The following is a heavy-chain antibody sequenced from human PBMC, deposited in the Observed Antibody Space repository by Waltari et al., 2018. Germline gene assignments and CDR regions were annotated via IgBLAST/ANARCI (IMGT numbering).Heavy chain of an antibody. CDR1: GGTFSSYA. D-gene: IGHD2-15*01. CDR2: IIPIFGTA. V-gene: IGHV1-69*13. J-gene: IGHJ5*02. CDR3: ARDKSFRDEGSGGWFDP. Sequence: QVQLMHPGAEVKKPGSSVKVSCKASGGTFSSYAISWVRQAPGQGLAWRGGIIPIFGTANYAQKFQGRVTITADESTSTAYMELSSLRSEDTAVDDCARDKSFRDEGSGGWFDPWGQGTLVTVSS.